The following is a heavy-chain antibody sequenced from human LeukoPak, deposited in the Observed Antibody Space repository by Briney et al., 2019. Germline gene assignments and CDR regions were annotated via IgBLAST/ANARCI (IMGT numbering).Heavy chain of an antibody. J-gene: IGHJ6*03. V-gene: IGHV3-74*01. CDR1: GFTFSSYW. D-gene: IGHD3-22*01. CDR2: INSDGSST. CDR3: ASAPYYYDGSGKYYYYYYMDV. Sequence: GGSLRLSCAASGFTFSSYWMHWVRQAPGKGLVWVSRINSDGSSTSYADSVKGRFTISRDNAKNTLYLQMNSLRAEDTAVYYCASAPYYYDGSGKYYYYYYMDVWGKGTTVTVSS.